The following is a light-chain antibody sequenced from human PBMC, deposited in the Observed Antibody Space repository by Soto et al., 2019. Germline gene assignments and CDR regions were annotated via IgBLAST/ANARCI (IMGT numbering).Light chain of an antibody. Sequence: QSALTQPASVSGSPGQSITISCSGTSSDVGNYNHVSWYQQHPGKAPKLMIYEDKKRPSGISNRFSGSKSGNTASLTISGLQAEDEADYYCCTYAGDTSVVFGGGTKLTVL. CDR2: EDK. V-gene: IGLV2-23*01. CDR3: CTYAGDTSVV. CDR1: SSDVGNYNH. J-gene: IGLJ2*01.